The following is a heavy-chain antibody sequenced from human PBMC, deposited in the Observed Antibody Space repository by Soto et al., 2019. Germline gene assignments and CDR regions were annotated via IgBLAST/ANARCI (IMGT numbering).Heavy chain of an antibody. Sequence: QVQLQESGPGLVKPSQTLSLTCTVSGGSISSGDYYWSWIRQHPGKGLEWIGYIYYSGSTYYNPSLKSRVTISVDTSKNQCTRKLSSVTAADTAVYYGARWWSGSRQGFDPWGQGTLVTVSS. CDR1: GGSISSGDYY. D-gene: IGHD3-3*01. V-gene: IGHV4-31*03. CDR3: ARWWSGSRQGFDP. CDR2: IYYSGST. J-gene: IGHJ5*02.